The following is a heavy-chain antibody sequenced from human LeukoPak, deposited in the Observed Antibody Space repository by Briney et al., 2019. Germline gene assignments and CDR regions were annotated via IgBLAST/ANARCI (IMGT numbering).Heavy chain of an antibody. V-gene: IGHV3-23*01. CDR2: ISGSGGST. Sequence: GGSLRLSCAASGFTFSSYAMSWVRQAPGKGLEWVSAISGSGGSTYYADSVKGRFTISRDNSKNTLFLQMSSLRAEDTAMYYCAKGAAGTGGYYYYYYMDVWGKGTTVTVSS. D-gene: IGHD4-23*01. CDR1: GFTFSSYA. J-gene: IGHJ6*03. CDR3: AKGAAGTGGYYYYYYMDV.